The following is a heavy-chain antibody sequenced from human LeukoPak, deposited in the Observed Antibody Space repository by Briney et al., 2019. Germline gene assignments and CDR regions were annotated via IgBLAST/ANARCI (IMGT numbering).Heavy chain of an antibody. Sequence: SETLSLTCNVSGGSISAVSYYWGWIRQPPGKGLEWIGSIYYSGSTYYNPSLKSRVTISVDTSKNQFSLKLSSVTAADTAVYYCARHRNIVVVPAAMGYFDYWGQGTLVTVSS. D-gene: IGHD2-2*01. CDR2: IYYSGST. CDR1: GGSISAVSYY. CDR3: ARHRNIVVVPAAMGYFDY. J-gene: IGHJ4*02. V-gene: IGHV4-39*01.